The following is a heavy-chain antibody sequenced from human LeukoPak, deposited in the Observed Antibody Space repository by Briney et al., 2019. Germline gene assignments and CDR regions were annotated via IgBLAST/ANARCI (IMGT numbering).Heavy chain of an antibody. CDR2: IKQDGSEK. CDR1: GFTFSSYW. D-gene: IGHD1-26*01. CDR3: ARVRSGSYYYFDS. Sequence: PGGSLRLSCAASGFTFSSYWMSWVRQAPGKGLEWVANIKQDGSEKYYVDSVKGRVTISRDNAKNSLYLQMNSLRAADTAVYYCARVRSGSYYYFDSWGQGTLVTVSS. J-gene: IGHJ4*02. V-gene: IGHV3-7*01.